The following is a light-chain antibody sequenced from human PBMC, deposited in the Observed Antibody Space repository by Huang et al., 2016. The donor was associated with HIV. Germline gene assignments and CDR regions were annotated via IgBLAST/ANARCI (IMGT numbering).Light chain of an antibody. J-gene: IGKJ2*01. CDR3: QQYNNWPPGYT. CDR1: QNVSST. CDR2: GAS. V-gene: IGKV3-15*01. Sequence: EIVMTQSPAILSVSPGERVTLSCRASQNVSSTLAWYQQTPGQAPRLLIYGASTRATRIPSRFSGSGSGTEFTLTVSSLHSEDFAVYYCQQYNNWPPGYTFGQGTNLEIK.